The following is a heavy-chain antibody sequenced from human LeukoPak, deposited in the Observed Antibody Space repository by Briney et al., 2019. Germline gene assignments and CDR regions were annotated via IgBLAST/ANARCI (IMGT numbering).Heavy chain of an antibody. V-gene: IGHV4-39*01. CDR2: IIYSGTT. CDR3: ARHFYDSSGYRRDYYFDY. CDR1: GGSVTSSSYS. Sequence: SETVSLTCTVSGGSVTSSSYSWGWIRQPPGKGLDWIVSIIYSGTTYYNPSLKSRITTSLDTSKNQFSLRLTSVTAADTAVYYCARHFYDSSGYRRDYYFDYWGQGILVTVSS. J-gene: IGHJ4*02. D-gene: IGHD3-22*01.